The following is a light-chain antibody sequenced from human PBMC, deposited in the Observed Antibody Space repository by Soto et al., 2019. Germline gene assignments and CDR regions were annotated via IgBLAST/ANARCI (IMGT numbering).Light chain of an antibody. CDR1: SSNIGAGYD. V-gene: IGLV1-40*01. Sequence: QSVLTQPRSVSGAPGQRVTISCTGSSSNIGAGYDVHWYQQVPGRAPKLLIYVSSNRPSGVPDRFSGSKSGTSASLAITGLQAEDEADYYCQSFDSSLTAWVFGGGTKLTVL. CDR3: QSFDSSLTAWV. J-gene: IGLJ3*02. CDR2: VSS.